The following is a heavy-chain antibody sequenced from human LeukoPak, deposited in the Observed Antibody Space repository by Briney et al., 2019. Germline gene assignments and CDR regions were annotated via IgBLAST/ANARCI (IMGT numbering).Heavy chain of an antibody. D-gene: IGHD3-22*01. J-gene: IGHJ4*02. Sequence: GGSLRLLCAASGFTFSGYEENWPPHAPGKGLVWVSHNNRDGSSTTYADSVKGRFTISRDNAKNTLYLQMNSLRAEDTAVYYCARDRAFSYDSSGYFPIYYWGEGTLVTVSS. CDR3: ARDRAFSYDSSGYFPIYY. CDR2: NNRDGSST. CDR1: GFTFSGYE. V-gene: IGHV3-74*01.